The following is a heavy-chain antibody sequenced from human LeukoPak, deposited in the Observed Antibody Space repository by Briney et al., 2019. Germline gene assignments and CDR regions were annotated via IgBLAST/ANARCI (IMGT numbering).Heavy chain of an antibody. D-gene: IGHD3/OR15-3a*01. CDR2: ISASGGNT. CDR3: AKELAVTDVGTTFDV. J-gene: IGHJ3*01. V-gene: IGHV3-23*01. Sequence: PGGSLRLSCAASGFTFSTYAMNWARQAPGKGLEWVSTISASGGNTYHADSVKGRFTISRDNSDYTVHLQMNSLRAEDTALYYCAKELAVTDVGTTFDVWGPGTMVTVSS. CDR1: GFTFSTYA.